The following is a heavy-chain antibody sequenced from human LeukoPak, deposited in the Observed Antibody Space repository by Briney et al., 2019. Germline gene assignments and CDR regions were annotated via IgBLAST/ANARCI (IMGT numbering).Heavy chain of an antibody. V-gene: IGHV4-59*01. Sequence: SETLSLTCTVSGGSISSYYWSWVRQPPGKGLEWVGYICYSGSTNYNTSLKSRVTISVDTSKHQFSLKLSSVTAADTAVYYCARGSAYYYDSSGYPTFDYWGQGALVTVSS. CDR3: ARGSAYYYDSSGYPTFDY. J-gene: IGHJ4*02. CDR2: ICYSGST. CDR1: GGSISSYY. D-gene: IGHD3-22*01.